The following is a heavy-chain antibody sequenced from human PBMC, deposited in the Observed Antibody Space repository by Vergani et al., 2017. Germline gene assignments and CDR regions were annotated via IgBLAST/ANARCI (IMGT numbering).Heavy chain of an antibody. CDR3: ARMGGYDEGDAFRIGYFDS. CDR2: IYSTGST. V-gene: IGHV4-31*03. CDR1: GDSISSGVYY. D-gene: IGHD3-22*01. J-gene: IGHJ4*02. Sequence: QVQLQESGPGLVKPSQTLSLTCSVSGDSISSGVYYWNWIRQHPGKGLEWIGYIYSTGSTHHNPSLRRRINMSVDPSKKQFSLKLNSVTAADTAMYYCARMGGYDEGDAFRIGYFDSWGPGILVTVS.